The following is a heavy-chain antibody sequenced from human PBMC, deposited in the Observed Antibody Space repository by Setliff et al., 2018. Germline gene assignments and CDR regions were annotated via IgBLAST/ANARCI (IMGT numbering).Heavy chain of an antibody. V-gene: IGHV1-69-2*01. D-gene: IGHD3-10*01. CDR2: VDPKDGQA. Sequence: GASVKVSCKGSGYRFIVYYIHWVRQTPGKGLEWMGRVDPKDGQAIYAKKFQGRFTITADTPIDTAYMELSSLTSEDTAVYYCATDLAIRGVQFDYWGRGTLVTVSS. CDR1: GYRFIVYY. J-gene: IGHJ4*02. CDR3: ATDLAIRGVQFDY.